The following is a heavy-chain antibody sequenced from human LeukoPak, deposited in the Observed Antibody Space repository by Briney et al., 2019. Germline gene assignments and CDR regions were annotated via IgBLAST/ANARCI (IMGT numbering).Heavy chain of an antibody. V-gene: IGHV4-61*02. CDR3: ARGYYDFWSGYYHWFDP. Sequence: SQTLSLACTVSGGSISSGSYYWSWLRQPAGKGLKWIERSYTSGSTNYNPSLKSRVTISVDTSKNQFSLKLSSVTAADTAVYYCARGYYDFWSGYYHWFDPWGQGTLVTVSS. J-gene: IGHJ5*02. CDR1: GGSISSGSYY. D-gene: IGHD3-3*01. CDR2: SYTSGST.